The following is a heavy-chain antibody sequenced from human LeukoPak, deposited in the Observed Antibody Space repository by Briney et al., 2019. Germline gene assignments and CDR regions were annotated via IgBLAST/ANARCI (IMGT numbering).Heavy chain of an antibody. D-gene: IGHD3-16*01. J-gene: IGHJ4*02. CDR2: INKGGST. CDR1: GGSISSAGYY. CDR3: ARVGGWKYDY. Sequence: SETLSLTCTVSGGSISSAGYYWTWIRQHPGKGLEWIGYINKGGSTYYDPSLKSRVTISIGTSRDQFSLTLTSVTAADTAVYYCARVGGWKYDYWGQGTLVAVSS. V-gene: IGHV4-31*03.